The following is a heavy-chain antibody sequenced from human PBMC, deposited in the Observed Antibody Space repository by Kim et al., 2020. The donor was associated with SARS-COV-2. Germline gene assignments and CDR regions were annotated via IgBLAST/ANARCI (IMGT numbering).Heavy chain of an antibody. V-gene: IGHV4-31*03. CDR2: IYYSGST. CDR1: GGSISSGGYY. Sequence: SETLSLTCTVSGGSISSGGYYWSWIRQHPGKGLEWIGYIYYSGSTYYNPSLKSRVTISVDTSKNQFSLKLSSVTAADTAVYYCARINYYYYYMDVWGKGTTVTVSS. J-gene: IGHJ6*03. CDR3: ARINYYYYYMDV.